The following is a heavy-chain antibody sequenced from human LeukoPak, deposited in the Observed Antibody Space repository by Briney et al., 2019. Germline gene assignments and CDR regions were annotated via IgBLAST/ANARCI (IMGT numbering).Heavy chain of an antibody. CDR1: GFTFSIYT. CDR2: ISSSSTYI. V-gene: IGHV3-21*01. D-gene: IGHD7-27*01. Sequence: GGSLRLSCAASGFTFSIYTMNWVRQAPGKGLEWVSSISSSSTYIYYADSVKGRFTISRDNAKNSLYLQMNSLRAEDTAVYCCARDLHSGEVDIWGQGTMVTVSS. J-gene: IGHJ3*02. CDR3: ARDLHSGEVDI.